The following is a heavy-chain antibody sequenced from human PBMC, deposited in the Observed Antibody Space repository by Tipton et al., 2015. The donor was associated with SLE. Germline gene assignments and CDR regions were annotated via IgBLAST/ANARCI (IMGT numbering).Heavy chain of an antibody. Sequence: TLSLTCTGSGGSIRSYYWSWIRQPPGKGLEWIGYIYYSGSTNYNPSLKSRVTISVDTSKNQFSLKLSSVTAADTAVYYCASSGYSSGWYREGYFDYWGQGTLVTVSS. J-gene: IGHJ4*02. CDR1: GGSIRSYY. CDR2: IYYSGST. D-gene: IGHD6-19*01. CDR3: ASSGYSSGWYREGYFDY. V-gene: IGHV4-59*01.